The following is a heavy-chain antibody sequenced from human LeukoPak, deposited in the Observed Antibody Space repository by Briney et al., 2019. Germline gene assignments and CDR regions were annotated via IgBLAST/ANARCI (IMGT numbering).Heavy chain of an antibody. CDR3: ARVPIVVVEATSPDY. J-gene: IGHJ4*02. V-gene: IGHV1-18*01. Sequence: ASVKVSCKTSSYTFTSYGISWVRQAPGQGLEWMGWISAYNGNTKYAQKFQGRVTMTTDTSRSTAYMEMRSLRSEDCAIYYYARVPIVVVEATSPDYWGQGTLVTVSS. D-gene: IGHD2-15*01. CDR2: ISAYNGNT. CDR1: SYTFTSYG.